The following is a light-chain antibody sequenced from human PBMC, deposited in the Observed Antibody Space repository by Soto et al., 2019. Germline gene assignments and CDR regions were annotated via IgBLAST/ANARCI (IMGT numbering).Light chain of an antibody. J-gene: IGKJ4*01. Sequence: DIKATQFPSTLPASVGDRNTITWRASQSVSTWLAWYQQKPGKAPKLLIYDASSLERGIPSRFSGSGSGTEFTLTISSLQPDEFATYHCQQYKIYSLTFGGGTKVDIK. CDR1: QSVSTW. V-gene: IGKV1-5*01. CDR3: QQYKIYSLT. CDR2: DAS.